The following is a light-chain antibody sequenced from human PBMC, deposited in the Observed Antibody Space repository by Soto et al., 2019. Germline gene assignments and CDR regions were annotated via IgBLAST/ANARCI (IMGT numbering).Light chain of an antibody. J-gene: IGKJ2*01. V-gene: IGKV4-1*01. Sequence: DIVMTQSPDSLAVSLGERATINCKSSQSLLSPSTNKNYLAWYQQKPGQPPKLLIYGTSTRESGVPDRFSGSGSDTNFTLTINGLQAEDVAVYFCQHYYSTPYTFGQGTKLEIK. CDR2: GTS. CDR3: QHYYSTPYT. CDR1: QSLLSPSTNKNY.